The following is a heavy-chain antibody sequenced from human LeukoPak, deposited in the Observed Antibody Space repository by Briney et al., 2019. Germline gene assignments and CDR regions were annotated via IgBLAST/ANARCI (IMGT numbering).Heavy chain of an antibody. D-gene: IGHD3-22*01. CDR2: ISSSSSTI. V-gene: IGHV3-48*01. CDR3: ARDGRRITMIAGAFDI. Sequence: PGGSLRLSCAASGFTFSSYSMNWVRQAPGKGLEWVSYISSSSSTIYYADSVKGRFTISRDNAKNSLYLQMNSLRAEDTAVYYCARDGRRITMIAGAFDIWGQGTMVTVSS. J-gene: IGHJ3*02. CDR1: GFTFSSYS.